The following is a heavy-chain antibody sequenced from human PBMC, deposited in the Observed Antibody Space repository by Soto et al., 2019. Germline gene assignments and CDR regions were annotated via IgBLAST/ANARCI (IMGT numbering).Heavy chain of an antibody. CDR3: ARVRSGDGYNYALDY. Sequence: QVRLQESGPGLMKPSQTLSLTCTVSGGSISSGGYYWSWIRQHPGKGLEWIGYIYYSGSTYYNPSLKSRVTISVDTSKNQFSLKLSSVTAADTAVYYCARVRSGDGYNYALDYWGQGTLVTVSS. V-gene: IGHV4-31*03. CDR1: GGSISSGGYY. CDR2: IYYSGST. D-gene: IGHD5-12*01. J-gene: IGHJ4*02.